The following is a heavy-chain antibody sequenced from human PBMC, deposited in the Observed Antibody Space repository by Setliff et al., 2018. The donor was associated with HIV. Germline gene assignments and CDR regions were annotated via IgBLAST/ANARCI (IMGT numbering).Heavy chain of an antibody. CDR3: ASKVHCTNGVCLDAFDI. CDR1: GYTFTSYA. V-gene: IGHV1-3*01. J-gene: IGHJ3*02. CDR2: INAGNGNI. D-gene: IGHD2-8*01. Sequence: ASVKVSCKASGYTFTSYAMHWVRQAPGQRLEWMGWINAGNGNIKYSQKFQGRVTITRDTSASTAYMELRSLRSDDTAVYYCASKVHCTNGVCLDAFDIWGQGTMVTVSS.